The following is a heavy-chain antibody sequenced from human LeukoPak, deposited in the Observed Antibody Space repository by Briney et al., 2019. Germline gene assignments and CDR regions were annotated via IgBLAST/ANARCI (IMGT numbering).Heavy chain of an antibody. CDR1: GFTFSSYW. CDR3: ARDLDTAMVPGAFDI. J-gene: IGHJ3*02. D-gene: IGHD5-18*01. V-gene: IGHV3-7*01. Sequence: PGGSLRLSCAASGFTFSSYWMSWVRQAPGKWLEWVANIKQDGSEKYYVDSVKGRFTISRDNAKNSLYLQMNSLRAEDTAVYYCARDLDTAMVPGAFDIWGQGTMVTVSS. CDR2: IKQDGSEK.